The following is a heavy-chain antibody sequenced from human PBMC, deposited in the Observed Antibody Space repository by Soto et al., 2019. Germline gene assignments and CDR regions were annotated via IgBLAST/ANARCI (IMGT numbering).Heavy chain of an antibody. D-gene: IGHD3-3*01. CDR1: GYTLTELS. CDR3: ATIVYDFWSGYYNPRLFYP. Sequence: VKVSCTVSGYTLTELSMHWVRQAPGKGLEWMGGFDPEDGETIYAQKFQGRVTMTEDTSTDTAYIELSSLRSEDTAVYYCATIVYDFWSGYYNPRLFYPWGQGTLVTVSS. CDR2: FDPEDGET. V-gene: IGHV1-24*01. J-gene: IGHJ5*02.